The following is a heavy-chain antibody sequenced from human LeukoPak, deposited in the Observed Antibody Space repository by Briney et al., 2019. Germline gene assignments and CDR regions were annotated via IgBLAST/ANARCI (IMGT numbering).Heavy chain of an antibody. J-gene: IGHJ2*01. CDR2: ISSSGSTI. Sequence: GGSLRLSCAASGFTFSSYEMNWVRQAPGKGLEWVSYISSSGSTIYYADSVKGRFTISRDTAKNSLYLQMNSLRPEDTAFYCAKGGAAADNYWYFDLWGRGTLVTVSS. D-gene: IGHD6-13*01. V-gene: IGHV3-48*03. CDR1: GFTFSSYE. CDR3: AKGGAAADNYWYFDL.